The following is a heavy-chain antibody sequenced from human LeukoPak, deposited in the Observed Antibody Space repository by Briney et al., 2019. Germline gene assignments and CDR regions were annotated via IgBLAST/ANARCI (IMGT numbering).Heavy chain of an antibody. CDR3: ARRGAAAGTYD. D-gene: IGHD6-13*01. J-gene: IGHJ4*02. V-gene: IGHV1-2*02. Sequence: ASVKVSCKASGYTFTDYYIHWVRQAPGQGLDWMGWINPNSGGTNYAQKFQGRVTMTRDTSISTAYLQWSSLKASDTAMYYCARRGAAAGTYDWGQGTLLTVSS. CDR2: INPNSGGT. CDR1: GYTFTDYY.